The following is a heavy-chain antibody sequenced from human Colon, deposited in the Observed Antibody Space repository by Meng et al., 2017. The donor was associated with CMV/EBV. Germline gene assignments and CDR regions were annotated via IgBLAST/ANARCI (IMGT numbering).Heavy chain of an antibody. Sequence: GGSLRLSCATSGLNSDRYWVTWVRQAPGKGLEWVANIKKDGSEKNYVDSVKGRFIISTDNSKNSVFLQMNSLRVEDTALYYCAKNYLGNFNGMDVWGQGTTVTVSS. CDR3: AKNYLGNFNGMDV. V-gene: IGHV3-7*03. J-gene: IGHJ6*02. D-gene: IGHD3-10*01. CDR1: GLNSDRYW. CDR2: IKKDGSEK.